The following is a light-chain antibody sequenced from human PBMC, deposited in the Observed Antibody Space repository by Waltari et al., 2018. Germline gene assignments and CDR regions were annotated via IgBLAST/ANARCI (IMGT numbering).Light chain of an antibody. J-gene: IGLJ3*02. CDR2: DTK. CDR1: SGSASQSHP. CDR3: VVYMDSGISM. V-gene: IGLV8-61*01. Sequence: QTVVTQEPSLSVSPGGTVTLTCGLSSGSASQSHPSSWYQQNPGQAPRTLMYDTKTPSSGVPDRFSGSILGNKAALTITRAQADDECDYYCVVYMDSGISMFGGGTKLTVL.